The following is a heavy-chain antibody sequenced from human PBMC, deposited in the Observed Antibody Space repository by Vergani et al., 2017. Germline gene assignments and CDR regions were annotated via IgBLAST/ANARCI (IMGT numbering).Heavy chain of an antibody. Sequence: EVQLLESGGGLVQPGGSLRLSCAASGFTFSSYWMHWVRQAPGKGLVWVSAISGSGGSTYYADSVKGRFTISRDNSKNTLYLQMNSLRAEDTAVYYCARGLLYYFDYWGQGTLVTVSS. CDR2: ISGSGGST. D-gene: IGHD5-18*01. CDR1: GFTFSSYW. V-gene: IGHV3-23*01. J-gene: IGHJ4*02. CDR3: ARGLLYYFDY.